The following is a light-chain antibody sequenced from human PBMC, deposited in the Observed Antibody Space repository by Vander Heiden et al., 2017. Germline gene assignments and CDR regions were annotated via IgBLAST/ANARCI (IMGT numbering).Light chain of an antibody. CDR1: QCVCGH. CDR2: DTN. CDR3: QRRYNWPT. V-gene: IGKV3-11*01. J-gene: IGKJ1*01. Sequence: ETVLTQSPATLSLSPGARATRSCRGSQCVCGHLARYQQTPRQAPRLLNYDTNNRATGIPARFSGSGSGTDFTLTISRLEPEDFAVYYCQRRYNWPTFGQGTKVEIK.